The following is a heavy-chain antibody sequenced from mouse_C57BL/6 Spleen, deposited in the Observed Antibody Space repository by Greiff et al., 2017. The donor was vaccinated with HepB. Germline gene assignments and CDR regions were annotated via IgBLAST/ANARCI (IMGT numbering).Heavy chain of an antibody. Sequence: QVQLQQPGAELVMPGASVKLSCKASGYTFTSYWMHWVKQRPGQGLEWIGEIDPSDSYTNYNQKFKGKSTLTVDKSSSTACMQLSSLTSEDSAVYYCAIYGSGGDYWGQGTTLTVSS. CDR1: GYTFTSYW. CDR3: AIYGSGGDY. J-gene: IGHJ2*01. CDR2: IDPSDSYT. V-gene: IGHV1-69*01. D-gene: IGHD1-1*01.